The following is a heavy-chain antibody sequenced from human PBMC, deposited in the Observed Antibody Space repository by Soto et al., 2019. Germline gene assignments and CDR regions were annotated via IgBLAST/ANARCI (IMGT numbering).Heavy chain of an antibody. CDR1: GFTFSSYG. CDR3: AKDPVEQWLGNYYYDGMDV. CDR2: ISGSGGST. Sequence: GVYLRLSCAASGFTFSSYGMAWVRQAPGEGLEWVSGISGSGGSTYYADSVKGRFTISRDNSKNTLYLQMNSLRAEDTAVYYCAKDPVEQWLGNYYYDGMDVCGQGTTVTVSS. J-gene: IGHJ6*02. D-gene: IGHD6-19*01. V-gene: IGHV3-23*01.